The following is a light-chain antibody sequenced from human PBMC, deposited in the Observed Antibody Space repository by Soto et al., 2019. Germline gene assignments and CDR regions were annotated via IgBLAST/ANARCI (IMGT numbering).Light chain of an antibody. J-gene: IGKJ4*01. CDR1: QSVNSN. V-gene: IGKV3-15*01. Sequence: TQPSAPVSLNKRERATLSCRASQSVNSNLAWYQQKPGQPPRLLIYGAYTRATGVPARFSGSGSGTEFTLTISSLQSEDFAVYYCQQCNSRPPLTFGGGTKVDIK. CDR3: QQCNSRPPLT. CDR2: GAY.